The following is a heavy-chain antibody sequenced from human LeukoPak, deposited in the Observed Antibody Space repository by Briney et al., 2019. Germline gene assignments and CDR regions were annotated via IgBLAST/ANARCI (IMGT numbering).Heavy chain of an antibody. V-gene: IGHV3-74*01. CDR2: IKSDGTSI. D-gene: IGHD2-15*01. CDR3: ARGHCSGGRCHSVGYYGMDV. Sequence: GGSLRPSCAASGFTFSNYWMHWVRQAPGKGLVWVSRIKSDGTSINYADSVKGRFTISRDNAKNRLFLQMNSLRAEDTAVYFCARGHCSGGRCHSVGYYGMDVWGQGTTVTVSS. CDR1: GFTFSNYW. J-gene: IGHJ6*02.